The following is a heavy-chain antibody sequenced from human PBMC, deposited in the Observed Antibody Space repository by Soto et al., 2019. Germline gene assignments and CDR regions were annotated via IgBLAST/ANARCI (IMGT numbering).Heavy chain of an antibody. V-gene: IGHV1-46*01. CDR3: ARGGGSYGSGSFYYYYGMDV. J-gene: IGHJ6*02. Sequence: SVKVSCEASGYTFTSYYMHWVRQAPGQGLEWMGIINPSGGSTNYAQKLQGRVTMTTDTSTSTAYMELRSLRSDDTAVYYCARGGGSYGSGSFYYYYGMDVWGQGTTVTVSS. CDR1: GYTFTSYY. D-gene: IGHD3-10*01. CDR2: INPSGGST.